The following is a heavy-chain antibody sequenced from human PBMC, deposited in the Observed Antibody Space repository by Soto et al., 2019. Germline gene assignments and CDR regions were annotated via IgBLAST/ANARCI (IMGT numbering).Heavy chain of an antibody. J-gene: IGHJ4*02. V-gene: IGHV3-74*01. D-gene: IGHD5-12*01. CDR2: INSDGSNT. Sequence: EAQLVESGGGLVQPGGSLRLSCAASGFTFRGYWMHWVRQVPGKGLVWVSRINSDGSNTGYADSVEGRFSISRDNAKNTLYLQMNSLRAEDTAVYYCARMNSVYTMGFDYWGQGTLVTVSS. CDR3: ARMNSVYTMGFDY. CDR1: GFTFRGYW.